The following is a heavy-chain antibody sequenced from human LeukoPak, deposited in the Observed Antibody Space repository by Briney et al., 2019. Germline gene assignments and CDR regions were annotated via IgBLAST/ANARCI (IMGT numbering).Heavy chain of an antibody. CDR2: ISAYNGNT. CDR1: GYTFTNYV. D-gene: IGHD6-13*01. CDR3: ARRAGYSSKPFDY. J-gene: IGHJ4*02. Sequence: ASVKVSCKTSGYTFTNYVIIRVRQAPGQGLEWMGWISAYNGNTNYAQKLQGRVTMTTDTSTSTAYMELRSPRSDDTAVYYCARRAGYSSKPFDYWGQGTLVTVSS. V-gene: IGHV1-18*01.